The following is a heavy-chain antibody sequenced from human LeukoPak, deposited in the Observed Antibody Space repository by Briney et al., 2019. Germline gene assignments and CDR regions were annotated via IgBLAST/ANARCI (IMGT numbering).Heavy chain of an antibody. V-gene: IGHV3-7*01. CDR1: GFTFTSYW. D-gene: IGHD6-19*01. CDR3: AGSGWQVYFDY. Sequence: PGGSLRLSCAASGFTFTSYWMSWVRQAPGKGLEWVANIKQDGNERYYVDSVKGRFTISRDNAKNSLYLQMNSLRADDTGVYYCAGSGWQVYFDYWGQGTLVTVS. CDR2: IKQDGNER. J-gene: IGHJ4*02.